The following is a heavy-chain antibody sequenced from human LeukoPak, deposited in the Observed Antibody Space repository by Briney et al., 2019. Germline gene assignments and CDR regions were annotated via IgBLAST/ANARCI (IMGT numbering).Heavy chain of an antibody. Sequence: LGESLKISCKGSGYSFTSYWIGWVRQMPGKGLEWMGIIYPGDSDTRYSPSFQGQVTISADKSISTAYLQWSSLKASDTAMYYCARHLPCGYQLLDSCYYYMDVWGKGTTVTVSS. V-gene: IGHV5-51*01. CDR1: GYSFTSYW. J-gene: IGHJ6*03. D-gene: IGHD2-2*01. CDR3: ARHLPCGYQLLDSCYYYMDV. CDR2: IYPGDSDT.